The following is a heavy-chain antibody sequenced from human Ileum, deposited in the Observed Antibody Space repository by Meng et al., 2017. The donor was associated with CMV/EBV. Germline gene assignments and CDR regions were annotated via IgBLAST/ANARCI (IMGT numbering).Heavy chain of an antibody. D-gene: IGHD3-9*01. CDR3: ARDVIRDDTGSWFDP. J-gene: IGHJ5*02. CDR1: GGSFSVYY. V-gene: IGHV4-34*01. Sequence: QVQLQQWCAGLLKPPQTLSLTCTVYGGSFSVYYWNWIRQPPGRGLEWIGEINHSESTNYKPSLKSRVTMSLDTSLNQFSLRLNSVTAADTAVYYCARDVIRDDTGSWFDPWGQGTLVTVSS. CDR2: INHSEST.